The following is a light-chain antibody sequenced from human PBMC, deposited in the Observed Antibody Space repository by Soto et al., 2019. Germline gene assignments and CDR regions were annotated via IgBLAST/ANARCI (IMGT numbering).Light chain of an antibody. CDR3: QQYFSAPLT. CDR2: WAS. CDR1: QNVLYSSNNKNY. J-gene: IGKJ4*01. Sequence: DIVMTQSPDSLAVSLGERATINCKSSQNVLYSSNNKNYLAWYQHKPGQPPKLLIYWASTRESGVPDRFSGSGSGTDFTLTISSPQAEDVAVYYCQQYFSAPLTFGGGTKVDIK. V-gene: IGKV4-1*01.